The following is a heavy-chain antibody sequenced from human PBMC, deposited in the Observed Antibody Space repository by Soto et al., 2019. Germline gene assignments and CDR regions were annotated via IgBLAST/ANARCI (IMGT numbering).Heavy chain of an antibody. CDR2: VSGGSSYI. CDR3: AKGAASGWFTGEAHYFDY. Sequence: GGSLRLSCAASGFTFNTYAMSWVRQAPGMGLEWVSFVSGGSSYIYYADSVKGRFTISRDNSKNTLYLQLNTLRVEDTAVYYCAKGAASGWFTGEAHYFDYWGQGSLVTVSS. J-gene: IGHJ4*02. CDR1: GFTFNTYA. V-gene: IGHV3-23*01. D-gene: IGHD6-19*01.